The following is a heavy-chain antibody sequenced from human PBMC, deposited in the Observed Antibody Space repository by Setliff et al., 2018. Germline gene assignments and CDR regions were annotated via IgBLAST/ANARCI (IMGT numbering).Heavy chain of an antibody. CDR1: GFPFSSYG. V-gene: IGHV3-30*02. J-gene: IGHJ4*02. Sequence: PGGSLRLSCATSGFPFSSYGMHWVRQAPGKGLEWVAFIRYDGNNKYYADSVKGRFTISRGTSQNTLFLQMNSLRPEDTGVYYCAKDKDVDGAPCFFDYWGQGTLVTVSS. CDR2: IRYDGNNK. CDR3: AKDKDVDGAPCFFDY. D-gene: IGHD2-8*01.